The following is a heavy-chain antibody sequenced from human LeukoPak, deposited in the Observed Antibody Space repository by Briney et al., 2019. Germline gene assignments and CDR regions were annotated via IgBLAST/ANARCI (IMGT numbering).Heavy chain of an antibody. CDR2: IRYDGSNK. CDR1: GFTFSSYG. CDR3: AKVHYDFWSGYTFDY. J-gene: IGHJ4*02. D-gene: IGHD3-3*01. Sequence: PGGSLRLSCAASGFTFSSYGMHWVRQAPGKGLEWVAFIRYDGSNKYYADSVKGRFTISRDNSKNTLYLQMYSLRAEDTAVYYCAKVHYDFWSGYTFDYWGQGTLVTVSS. V-gene: IGHV3-30*02.